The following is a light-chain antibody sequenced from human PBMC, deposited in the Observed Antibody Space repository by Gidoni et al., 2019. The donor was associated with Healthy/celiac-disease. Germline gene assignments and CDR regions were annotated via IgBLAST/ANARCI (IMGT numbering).Light chain of an antibody. J-gene: IGKJ2*01. CDR2: GAS. CDR1: QSVSSSY. V-gene: IGKV3-20*01. CDR3: QQYGSSLLYT. Sequence: EIVLTQSPGTLYLSPGERATLSCRASQSVSSSYLAWYQQKPGQAPRLLIYGASSRATGIPDRFSGRGSGTDFTLTISRLEPEDFAVYYCQQYGSSLLYTFGQGTKLEIK.